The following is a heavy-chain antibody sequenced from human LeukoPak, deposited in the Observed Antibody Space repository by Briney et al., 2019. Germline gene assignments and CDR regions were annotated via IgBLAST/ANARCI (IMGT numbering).Heavy chain of an antibody. CDR1: GGSISSSSYY. CDR2: IYYSGST. CDR3: ARHSGSYDAFDI. J-gene: IGHJ3*02. D-gene: IGHD5-12*01. Sequence: TSETLSLTCTVSGGSISSSSYYWGWIRQPPGKGLEWIGSIYYSGSTYYNPSLKSRVTISVDTSKNQFSLKLSSVTAADTAVYYCARHSGSYDAFDIWGQGTMVTVSS. V-gene: IGHV4-39*01.